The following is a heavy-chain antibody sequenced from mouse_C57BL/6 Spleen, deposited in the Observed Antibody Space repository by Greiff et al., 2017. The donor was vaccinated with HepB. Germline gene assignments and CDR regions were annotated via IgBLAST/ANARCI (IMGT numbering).Heavy chain of an antibody. CDR3: ARYYGSSYGFAY. J-gene: IGHJ3*01. CDR2: INPNNGGT. D-gene: IGHD1-1*01. Sequence: EVQLQQSGPELVKPGASVKMSCKASGYTFTDYNMHWVKQSHGKSLEWIGYINPNNGGTSYNQKFKGKATLTVNKSSSTAYMELRSLTSEDSAVYYCARYYGSSYGFAYWGQGTLVTVSA. V-gene: IGHV1-22*01. CDR1: GYTFTDYN.